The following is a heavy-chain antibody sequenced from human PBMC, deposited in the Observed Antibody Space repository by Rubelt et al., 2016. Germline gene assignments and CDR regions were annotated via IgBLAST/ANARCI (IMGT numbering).Heavy chain of an antibody. CDR2: ISSGSHYI. J-gene: IGHJ4*02. D-gene: IGHD3-3*01. CDR1: GFTFSSYT. Sequence: EVQVVESGGGLVEPGGSLRLSCAASGFTFSSYTMNWVRQAPGKGLEWVSSISSGSHYIYYADSMKGRVTISRDNAKNSLYLQMNSLGAEDTAVYYGARDQGDNDYYFDYWGQGTLVTVSS. V-gene: IGHV3-21*01. CDR3: ARDQGDNDYYFDY.